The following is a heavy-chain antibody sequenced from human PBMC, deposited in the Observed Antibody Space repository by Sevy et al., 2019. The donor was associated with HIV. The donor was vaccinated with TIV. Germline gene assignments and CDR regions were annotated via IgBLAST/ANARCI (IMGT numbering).Heavy chain of an antibody. J-gene: IGHJ4*02. D-gene: IGHD5-12*01. CDR2: IHSSGST. V-gene: IGHV4-4*07. CDR3: ARDSGYDQNFDY. Sequence: SETLSLTCTVSGGSITSYYWSWIRQPAGKGLEWIGRIHSSGSTNNNRSLKSRVTMSVDTSKNQFSLRLSSVTAADTAGYYCARDSGYDQNFDYWGQGTLVTVSS. CDR1: GGSITSYY.